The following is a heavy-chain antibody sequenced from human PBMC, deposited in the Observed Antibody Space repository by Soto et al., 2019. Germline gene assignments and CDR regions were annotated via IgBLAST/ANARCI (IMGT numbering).Heavy chain of an antibody. CDR1: GFTFSSYD. CDR2: IGTAGDT. Sequence: GGSLRLSCAASGFTFSSYDMHWVRQATGKGLEWVSAIGTAGDTYYPGSVKGRFTISRENAKNSLYLQMNSLRAGDTAVYYCARSTTPMDAFDIWGKGTMVTVSS. V-gene: IGHV3-13*01. J-gene: IGHJ3*02. CDR3: ARSTTPMDAFDI. D-gene: IGHD2-2*01.